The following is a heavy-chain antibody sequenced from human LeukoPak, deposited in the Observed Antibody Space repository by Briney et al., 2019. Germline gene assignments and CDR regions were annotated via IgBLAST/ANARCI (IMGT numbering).Heavy chain of an antibody. CDR1: GGSISSYY. CDR3: ARQMTAPNHYYFDY. V-gene: IGHV4-59*08. CDR2: IYYSGST. Sequence: SETLSLTCTVSGGSISSYYWSWIRQPPGKGLEWIGYIYYSGSTNYNPSLKSRVTISVDTSKNQFSLKLSSVTAADTAVYYCARQMTAPNHYYFDYWGQGTLVTVSS. J-gene: IGHJ4*02. D-gene: IGHD2-21*02.